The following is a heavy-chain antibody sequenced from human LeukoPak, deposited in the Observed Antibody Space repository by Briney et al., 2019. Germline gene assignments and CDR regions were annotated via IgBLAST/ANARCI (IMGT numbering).Heavy chain of an antibody. D-gene: IGHD6-19*01. CDR2: ISGSADNT. CDR1: GFTFSSYA. CDR3: ARDAPPVAGTRGNAFDI. Sequence: GGSLRLSCAASGFTFSSYAMSWVRQAPGKGREWVSGISGSADNTYHADSVKGRFTISRDNSKNTLYLQMNSLRVEDTAVYYCARDAPPVAGTRGNAFDIWGQGTMVTVSS. J-gene: IGHJ3*02. V-gene: IGHV3-23*01.